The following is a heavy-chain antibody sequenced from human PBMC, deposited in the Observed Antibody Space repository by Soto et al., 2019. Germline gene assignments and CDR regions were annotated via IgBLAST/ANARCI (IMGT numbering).Heavy chain of an antibody. V-gene: IGHV2-26*01. CDR2: IFSNDEK. CDR3: ARMGTYYDFWSGYSETVLDY. D-gene: IGHD3-3*01. J-gene: IGHJ4*02. CDR1: GFSLSNARMG. Sequence: QVTLKESGPVLVKPTETLTLTCTVSGFSLSNARMGVSWIRQPPGKALEWLAHIFSNDEKSYSTSLKSRLTNSKDTSKSQVVLTMTNMDPVDTATYYCARMGTYYDFWSGYSETVLDYWGQGTLVTVSS.